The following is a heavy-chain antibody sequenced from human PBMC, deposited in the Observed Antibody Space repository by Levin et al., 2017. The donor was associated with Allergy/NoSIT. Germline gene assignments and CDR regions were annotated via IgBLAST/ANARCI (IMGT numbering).Heavy chain of an antibody. J-gene: IGHJ4*02. CDR2: INADNGDK. CDR1: GYPFADYS. CDR3: ARRTEGFCSTTICSTPFDY. V-gene: IGHV1-3*01. D-gene: IGHD2-2*01. Sequence: ASVKVSCKPSGYPFADYSIHWVRPAPGQRLEWMGWINADNGDKKSSQSFQGRLTISRDTSARTVYMELGSLGSEDTAVYYCARRTEGFCSTTICSTPFDYWGQGTLVTVSS.